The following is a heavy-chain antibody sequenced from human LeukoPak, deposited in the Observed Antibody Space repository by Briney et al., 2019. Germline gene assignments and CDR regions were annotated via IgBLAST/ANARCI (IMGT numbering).Heavy chain of an antibody. CDR1: GYTFTGYY. CDR2: INPNSGGT. V-gene: IGHV1-2*02. D-gene: IGHD3-22*01. CDR3: ARGISGLEDDSMVFDY. J-gene: IGHJ4*02. Sequence: ASVEVSCKASGYTFTGYYMHWVRQAPGQGLEWMGWINPNSGGTNYAQKFQGRVTMTRDTSISTAYMELSSLRSEDMAVYYCARGISGLEDDSMVFDYWGQGTLVTVSS.